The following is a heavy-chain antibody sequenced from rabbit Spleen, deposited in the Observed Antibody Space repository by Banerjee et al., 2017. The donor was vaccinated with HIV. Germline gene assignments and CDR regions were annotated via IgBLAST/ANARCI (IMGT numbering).Heavy chain of an antibody. CDR2: IDTNTGKT. CDR1: GFSFSSYYY. Sequence: QSLEESGGDLVKPGASLTLTCTASGFSFSSYYYMYWLRQAPGKGLEWIGFIDTNTGKTFYASWAKGRFTISKTSPTTVTLQMTSLTVADTATYLCAGSLVDNANLWGPGTLVTVS. J-gene: IGHJ4*01. D-gene: IGHD1-1*01. V-gene: IGHV1S40*01. CDR3: AGSLVDNANL.